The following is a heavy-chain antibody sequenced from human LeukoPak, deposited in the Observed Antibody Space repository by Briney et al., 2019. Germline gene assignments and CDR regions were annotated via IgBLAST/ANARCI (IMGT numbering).Heavy chain of an antibody. CDR2: INPSGGST. D-gene: IGHD5-24*01. J-gene: IGHJ4*02. CDR1: GYTFTSYY. V-gene: IGHV1-46*01. CDR3: ARGGWLQQEAFDY. Sequence: ASVNVSCKASGYTFTSYYMHWVRQAPGQGLEWMGIINPSGGSTRYAQKFQGRVTMTRDTSTSTVYMELSSLRSEDTAVYFCARGGWLQQEAFDYWGQGTLVTVSS.